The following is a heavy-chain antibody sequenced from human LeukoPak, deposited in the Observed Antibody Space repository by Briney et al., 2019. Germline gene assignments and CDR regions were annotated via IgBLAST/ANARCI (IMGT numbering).Heavy chain of an antibody. CDR2: IKQDGSEK. CDR1: GFTFSSYG. Sequence: GGSLRLSCAASGFTFSSYGMHWVRQAPGKGLEWVANIKQDGSEKYYVDSVKGRFTISRDNAKNSLYLQMNSLRAEDTAVYYCARDQKYYDSSGYLYWGQGTLVTVSS. V-gene: IGHV3-7*01. CDR3: ARDQKYYDSSGYLY. D-gene: IGHD3-22*01. J-gene: IGHJ4*02.